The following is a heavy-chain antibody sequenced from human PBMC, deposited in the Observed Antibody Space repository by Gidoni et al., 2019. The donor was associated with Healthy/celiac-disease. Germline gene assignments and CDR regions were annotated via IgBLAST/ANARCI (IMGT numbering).Heavy chain of an antibody. CDR1: GFTFSSYA. CDR3: AKGGSKSNDPFDY. J-gene: IGHJ4*02. V-gene: IGHV3-23*01. CDR2: ISGSGGST. Sequence: EVQLLESGGGLVQPGGSLRLSCAASGFTFSSYAMSWGRQDPGKGLEWVAAISGSGGSTYYADSVKGRFTISRDNSKNTLYLQMNSLRAEDTAVYYCAKGGSKSNDPFDYWGQGTLVTVSS.